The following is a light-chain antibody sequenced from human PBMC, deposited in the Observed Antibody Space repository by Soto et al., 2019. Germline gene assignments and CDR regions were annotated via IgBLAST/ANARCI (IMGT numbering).Light chain of an antibody. J-gene: IGKJ3*01. CDR2: DAS. V-gene: IGKV1-33*01. CDR1: QDIGNF. Sequence: DIQMTQSPSSLSASVGDRVTITCQASQDIGNFLNWYQQKPGKAPKLLIYDASNLETGVPSRIRGSGYGTDFTYTISSLMPEDIATYYCQQYDNLPPFTFGTGTKVDIK. CDR3: QQYDNLPPFT.